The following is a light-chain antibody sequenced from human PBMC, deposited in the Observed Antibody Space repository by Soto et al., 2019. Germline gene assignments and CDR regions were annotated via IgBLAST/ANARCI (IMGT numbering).Light chain of an antibody. CDR3: QQRSNWPPTLT. CDR2: DAS. CDR1: QSVSSY. V-gene: IGKV3-11*01. J-gene: IGKJ4*01. Sequence: EIVLTQSPATLSLSPGERATLSCRASQSVSSYLAWYQQKPGQAPRLLIHDASNRATGIPARFSGSGSGTDFTLTIRSLEPEDFAVYYCQQRSNWPPTLTFGGGTKVEIK.